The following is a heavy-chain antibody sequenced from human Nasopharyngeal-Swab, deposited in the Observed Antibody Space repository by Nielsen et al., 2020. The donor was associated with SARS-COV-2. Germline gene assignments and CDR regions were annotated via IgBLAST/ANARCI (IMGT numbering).Heavy chain of an antibody. CDR3: AGSPAIAVGGTLDY. CDR1: GGSFSGYY. Sequence: SETLSLTCAVYGGSFSGYYWSWIRQSPGKGLEWIGEINQSGSTNYNPSLKSRVTISVDTSKNQFSLKLSSVTAADTAVYYCAGSPAIAVGGTLDYWGQGTLVTVSS. V-gene: IGHV4-34*01. D-gene: IGHD6-13*01. J-gene: IGHJ4*02. CDR2: INQSGST.